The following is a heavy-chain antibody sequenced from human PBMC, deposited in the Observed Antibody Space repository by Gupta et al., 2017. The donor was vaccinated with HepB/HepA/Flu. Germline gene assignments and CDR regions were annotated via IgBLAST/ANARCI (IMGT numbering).Heavy chain of an antibody. V-gene: IGHV3-30-3*01. J-gene: IGHJ6*02. D-gene: IGHD2-8*01. Sequence: QVQLVESGGGVVRPGRSLRLSCAAAGFTFSSYAMHWVRQAPGKGLEWVAVRSYDGSNKYYADSVKGRFTISRDNSKNTLYLQMNSLRAEDTAVYYCARDNGQQYGMDVWGQGTTVTVSS. CDR3: ARDNGQQYGMDV. CDR1: GFTFSSYA. CDR2: RSYDGSNK.